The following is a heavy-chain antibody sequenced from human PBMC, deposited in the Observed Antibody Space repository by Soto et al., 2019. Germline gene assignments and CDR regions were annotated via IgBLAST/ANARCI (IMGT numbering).Heavy chain of an antibody. CDR2: ISYDGSNK. CDR3: AKDQGGVLDY. Sequence: QVQLVESGGGVVQPGRSLRLSCAASGFTFSSYGMHWVRQAPGKGLEWVAVISYDGSNKYYADSVEGRFTISRDNYKNTLYLQMISLRAEDTAVYYCAKDQGGVLDYWGQGTLVTVSS. V-gene: IGHV3-30*18. J-gene: IGHJ4*02. CDR1: GFTFSSYG. D-gene: IGHD2-15*01.